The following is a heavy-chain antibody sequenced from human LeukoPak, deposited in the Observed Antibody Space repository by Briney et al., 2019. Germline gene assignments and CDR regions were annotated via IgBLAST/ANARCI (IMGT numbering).Heavy chain of an antibody. Sequence: PGGSLRLSCAASGFSFSSYAIHWVRQAPGKGLEWVTFMSSDGGNQYHADSVKGRFTISRDNAKNSLYLQMNSLRAEDTAVYYCTLGYCSSTSCLPLGYWGQGTLVTVSS. CDR2: MSSDGGNQ. V-gene: IGHV3-30*07. CDR1: GFSFSSYA. J-gene: IGHJ4*02. CDR3: TLGYCSSTSCLPLGY. D-gene: IGHD2-2*01.